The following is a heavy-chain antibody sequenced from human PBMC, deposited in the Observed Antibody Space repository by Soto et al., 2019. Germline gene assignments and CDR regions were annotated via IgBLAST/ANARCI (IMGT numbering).Heavy chain of an antibody. CDR1: GFTFTSSA. V-gene: IGHV1-58*01. CDR2: IVVGSGNT. J-gene: IGHJ6*02. D-gene: IGHD2-15*01. Sequence: SVKVSCKASGFTFTSSAVQWVRQARGQRLEWIGWIVVGSGNTNYAQKFQERVTITRDMSTSTAYMELRSLRSDDTAVYYCAGDLSDIVVVVAATWADVWGQGTTVTVSS. CDR3: AGDLSDIVVVVAATWADV.